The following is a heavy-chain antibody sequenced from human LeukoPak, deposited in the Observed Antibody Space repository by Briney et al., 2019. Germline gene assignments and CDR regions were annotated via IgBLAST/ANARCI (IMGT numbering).Heavy chain of an antibody. V-gene: IGHV1-46*01. CDR2: INPSGGST. D-gene: IGHD6-6*01. CDR3: ARGEAARRGDYYYGMDV. Sequence: ASVKVSCKASGYTFTSYYMHWVRQAPGQGLEWMGIINPSGGSTNYAQKFQGRVTITADESTSTAYMELSSLRSEDTAVYYCARGEAARRGDYYYGMDVWGQGTTVTVSS. J-gene: IGHJ6*02. CDR1: GYTFTSYY.